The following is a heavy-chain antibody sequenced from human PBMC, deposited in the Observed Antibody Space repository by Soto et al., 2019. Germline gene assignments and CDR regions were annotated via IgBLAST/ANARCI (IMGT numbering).Heavy chain of an antibody. Sequence: QLQLQESGPGLVKPSETLSLTCTVSGGSISSSSYYWGWIRQPPGKGLEWMGSIFYSGSTYYNPSLKSRVTISVDTSKNQFSLKLSSVTASDTAVYYCARHLTYCSAGSCYSDFPYYGMDVWGQGTTVTVAS. V-gene: IGHV4-39*01. J-gene: IGHJ6*02. D-gene: IGHD2-15*01. CDR1: GGSISSSSYY. CDR3: ARHLTYCSAGSCYSDFPYYGMDV. CDR2: IFYSGST.